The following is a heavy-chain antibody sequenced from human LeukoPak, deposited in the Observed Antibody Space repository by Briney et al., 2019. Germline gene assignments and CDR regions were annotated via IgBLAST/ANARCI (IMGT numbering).Heavy chain of an antibody. V-gene: IGHV4-34*01. CDR3: ASILGEGHPTFDY. Sequence: SETLSLTCAVYVGSFSGYYWSWIRQPPGRGLEGGGEINHSGSTNYNPSLKSRVPISLDTSKNQFSLKLSSVTAADTAVYYCASILGEGHPTFDYWGQGTMVTVSS. CDR1: VGSFSGYY. CDR2: INHSGST. J-gene: IGHJ4*02. D-gene: IGHD3-10*01.